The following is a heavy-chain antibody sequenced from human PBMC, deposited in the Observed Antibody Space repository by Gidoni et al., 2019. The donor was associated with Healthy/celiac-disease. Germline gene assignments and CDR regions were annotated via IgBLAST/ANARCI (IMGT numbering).Heavy chain of an antibody. D-gene: IGHD7-27*01. CDR3: ARAELGQNAFDI. J-gene: IGHJ3*02. CDR2: IYSGGST. V-gene: IGHV3-66*02. Sequence: LEWVSVIYSGGSTYSADSVKGRFTISRDNSKNTLYLQMNSLRAEDTAVYYCARAELGQNAFDIWGQGTMVTVSS.